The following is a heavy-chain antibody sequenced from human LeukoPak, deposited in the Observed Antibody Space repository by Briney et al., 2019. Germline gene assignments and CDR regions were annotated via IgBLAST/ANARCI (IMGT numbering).Heavy chain of an antibody. D-gene: IGHD3-22*01. CDR1: GFTFSSYG. CDR3: AKGSYDSSGYLDY. V-gene: IGHV3-30*18. CDR2: ISYDGSNK. J-gene: IGHJ4*02. Sequence: PGGSLRLSCAASGFTFSSYGMHWVRQAPGKGLEWVAVISYDGSNKYYADSVKGRFTISRDNSKNTLYLQMNSLRAEDTAVYYCAKGSYDSSGYLDYWGQGTLVTVSS.